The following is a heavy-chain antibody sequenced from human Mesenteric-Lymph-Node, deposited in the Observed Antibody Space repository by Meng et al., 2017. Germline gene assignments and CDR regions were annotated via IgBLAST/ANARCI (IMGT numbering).Heavy chain of an antibody. D-gene: IGHD1-1*01. CDR3: TRDIATGTHAEHFQH. CDR2: IYSGGTT. J-gene: IGHJ1*01. Sequence: GESLKISCAASGFTVSSSYMSWVRQAPGKRLEWVSVIYSGGTTYYADSVKGRFTISRDNSQNTLYLQMNSLGAEDTAVYYCTRDIATGTHAEHFQHWGQGTLVTVSS. CDR1: GFTVSSSY. V-gene: IGHV3-66*02.